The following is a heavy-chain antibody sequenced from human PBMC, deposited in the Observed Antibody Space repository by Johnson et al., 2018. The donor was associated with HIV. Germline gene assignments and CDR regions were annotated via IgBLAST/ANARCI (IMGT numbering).Heavy chain of an antibody. CDR1: GFTFSNYA. Sequence: QVQLVESGGGVVQPGRSLRLSCAASGFTFSNYAIHWVRQAPGKGLEWVAVISYDGRNKYYADSVKGRFTISRDNSKNTLYLQMNSLRADDTAVYHCARVRPPGLLDAIDIWGQGTMVTVSS. V-gene: IGHV3-30*04. J-gene: IGHJ3*02. CDR2: ISYDGRNK. CDR3: ARVRPPGLLDAIDI.